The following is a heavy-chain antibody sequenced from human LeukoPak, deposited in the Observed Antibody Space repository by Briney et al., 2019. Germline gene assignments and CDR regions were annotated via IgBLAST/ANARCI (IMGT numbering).Heavy chain of an antibody. D-gene: IGHD2-8*01. CDR2: MYIGGNT. CDR3: ARGYCFNGNCPFAFDH. CDR1: GFTVSNSY. V-gene: IGHV3-66*02. Sequence: GGSLRLSCAASGFTVSNSYMARVRQAPGKGLEWGSIMYIGGNTFHADSVKGRFTISRDNSKNTLDLQMNSLTAEDTAIYYCARGYCFNGNCPFAFDHWGQGTLVTVSS. J-gene: IGHJ4*02.